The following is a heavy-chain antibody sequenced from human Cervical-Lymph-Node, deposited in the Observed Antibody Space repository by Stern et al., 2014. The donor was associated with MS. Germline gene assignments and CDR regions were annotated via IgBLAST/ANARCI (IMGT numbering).Heavy chain of an antibody. CDR2: ISYDGSSQ. CDR1: GFTFGRHS. Sequence: VQLLESGGGVVHPGRSLRLSCATSGFTFGRHSMHWVRQAPGKGLEWVAIISYDGSSQHYADSVKGRFTISRSNFNNTLYLQMNSLRVEDTAMYYCARPSAARYFDYWGQGSQVTVSS. CDR3: ARPSAARYFDY. J-gene: IGHJ4*02. V-gene: IGHV3-30-3*01. D-gene: IGHD6-25*01.